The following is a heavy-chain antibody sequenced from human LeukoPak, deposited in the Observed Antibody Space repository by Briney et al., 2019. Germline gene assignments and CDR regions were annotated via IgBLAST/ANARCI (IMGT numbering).Heavy chain of an antibody. V-gene: IGHV3-30*04. CDR1: GFTFRSFV. CDR2: ISYDGSSK. Sequence: GGSLRLSCAASGFTFRSFVMHRVRQAPGKGLEWVSVISYDGSSKYYADSVKGRFTISRDNSKNTLYLQMNSLRSEDTALYYCAKDATGDGDLESWGQGTLSPSPQ. D-gene: IGHD4-17*01. J-gene: IGHJ5*02. CDR3: AKDATGDGDLES.